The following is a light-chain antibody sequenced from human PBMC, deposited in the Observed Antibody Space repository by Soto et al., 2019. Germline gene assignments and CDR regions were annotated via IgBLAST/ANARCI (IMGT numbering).Light chain of an antibody. CDR2: AAS. Sequence: DLQMTQSPSSLSASVGDRVTITCRASQDVSNHLAWFQQKPGKVPKSLISAASSLQSGVPSKFSGSGSGTDFTLTIGSLQPEDFATYYCLQYNEYPWTFGQGTKVEIK. CDR1: QDVSNH. V-gene: IGKV1-16*02. CDR3: LQYNEYPWT. J-gene: IGKJ1*01.